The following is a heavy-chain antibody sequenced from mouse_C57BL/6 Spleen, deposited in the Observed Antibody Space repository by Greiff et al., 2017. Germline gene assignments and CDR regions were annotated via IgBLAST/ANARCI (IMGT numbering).Heavy chain of an antibody. CDR1: GYTFTSYW. Sequence: QVQLQQPGAELVRPGSSVKLSCKASGYTFTSYWMDWVKQRPGQGLEWIGNIYPSDSETHYNQKFKDKATLTVDKSSSTAYMQLSSLTSEDSAVYYCARLITTTRAFAYWGQGTLVTVSA. V-gene: IGHV1-61*01. CDR2: IYPSDSET. D-gene: IGHD2-4*01. J-gene: IGHJ3*01. CDR3: ARLITTTRAFAY.